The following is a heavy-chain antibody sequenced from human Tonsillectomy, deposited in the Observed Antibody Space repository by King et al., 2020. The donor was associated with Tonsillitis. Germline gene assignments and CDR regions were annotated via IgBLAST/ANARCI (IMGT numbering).Heavy chain of an antibody. J-gene: IGHJ4*02. D-gene: IGHD4-17*01. Sequence: VQLVESGGGLVQPGGSLRLSCRASGFIFTSHSLNWVRQAPGKGLEWASYISSTSGTIYYADSVRGRFTISRDNAKNSLYLQMNSLRDEDTAVYYCARSGGDYGDYGFFDYWGQGTLVTVSS. CDR2: ISSTSGTI. V-gene: IGHV3-48*02. CDR3: ARSGGDYGDYGFFDY. CDR1: GFIFTSHS.